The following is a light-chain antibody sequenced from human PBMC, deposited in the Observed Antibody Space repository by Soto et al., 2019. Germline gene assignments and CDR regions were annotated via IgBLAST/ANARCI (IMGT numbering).Light chain of an antibody. CDR1: SSDVGGYNY. CDR2: EVS. V-gene: IGLV2-8*01. Sequence: QSVLTQPPSASGSPGQSVTISCTGTSSDVGGYNYVSWYQQYPGKAPKLMIFEVSKRPSGVPDRFSGSKSGNTAFLTVSGLQTEDEADYYCSSYAGGNEVFGTGTKVTVL. J-gene: IGLJ1*01. CDR3: SSYAGGNEV.